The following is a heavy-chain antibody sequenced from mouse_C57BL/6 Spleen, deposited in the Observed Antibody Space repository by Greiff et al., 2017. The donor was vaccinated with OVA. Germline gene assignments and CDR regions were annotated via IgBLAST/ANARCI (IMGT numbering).Heavy chain of an antibody. CDR1: GYTFTDYY. CDR3: ARRGGFSTTVVAPNYAMDY. Sequence: EVQLQQSGPELVKPGASVKISCKASGYTFTDYYMNWVKQSHGKSLEWIGDINPNNGGTSYNQKFKGKATLTVDKSSSTAYMELRSLTSEDSAVYYCARRGGFSTTVVAPNYAMDYWGQGTSVTVSS. J-gene: IGHJ4*01. V-gene: IGHV1-26*01. CDR2: INPNNGGT. D-gene: IGHD1-1*01.